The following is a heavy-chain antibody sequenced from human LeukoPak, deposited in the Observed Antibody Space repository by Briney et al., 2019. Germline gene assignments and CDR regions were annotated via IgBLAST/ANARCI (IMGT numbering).Heavy chain of an antibody. V-gene: IGHV3-53*01. CDR1: GFTVSSNY. CDR2: IYAGGST. J-gene: IGHJ4*02. Sequence: GGSLRLSCAASGFTVSSNYMSWVRQAPGKGLEWVSLIYAGGSTYYADAVKGRFTISRHNSKNTLHLQMNSLRAEDTAVYYCAKDQKRTADYWGQGTLVTVSS. D-gene: IGHD5-18*01. CDR3: AKDQKRTADY.